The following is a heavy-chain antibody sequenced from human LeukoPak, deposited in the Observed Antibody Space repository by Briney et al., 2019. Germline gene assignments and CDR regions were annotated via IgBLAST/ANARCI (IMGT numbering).Heavy chain of an antibody. J-gene: IGHJ4*02. CDR3: ARHGGTLDYFDY. D-gene: IGHD1-26*01. Sequence: SETLSLTCNVSGGSIGTYYWSWIRQPPGKGLEWIGYISDGGVTSYNPSLKGRVTISVDSPKNRFSLRLTSLTAVDTALYYCARHGGTLDYFDYWGPGSLVTVSS. CDR2: ISDGGVT. CDR1: GGSIGTYY. V-gene: IGHV4-59*08.